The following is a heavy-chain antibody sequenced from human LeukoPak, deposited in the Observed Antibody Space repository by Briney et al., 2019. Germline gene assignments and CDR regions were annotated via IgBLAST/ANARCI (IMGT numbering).Heavy chain of an antibody. CDR3: ARGDAYSNYDYYGMDV. V-gene: IGHV4-34*01. Sequence: PSETLSLTCAVYGGSFSGYYWSWIRQPPGKGLEWIGEINHSGSTNYNPSLKSRVTISVDTSKNQFSLKLSSVTAADTAVYYCARGDAYSNYDYYGMDVWGQGTTVTVSS. CDR2: INHSGST. CDR1: GGSFSGYY. D-gene: IGHD4-11*01. J-gene: IGHJ6*02.